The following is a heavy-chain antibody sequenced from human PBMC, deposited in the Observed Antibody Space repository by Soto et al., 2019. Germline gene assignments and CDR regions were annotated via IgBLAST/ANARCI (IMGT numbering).Heavy chain of an antibody. CDR1: GGSFSNYY. V-gene: IGHV4-34*01. CDR3: ARESPGGWFDP. CDR2: INHNGST. J-gene: IGHJ5*02. Sequence: SETLSLTCAIYGGSFSNYYWNWIRQPPGKGLEWMGKINHNGSTNYSPSLKSRLTISVDTSKNQFSLKLSSVTAADTAVYYCARESPGGWFDPWGQGTLVTVS. D-gene: IGHD2-15*01.